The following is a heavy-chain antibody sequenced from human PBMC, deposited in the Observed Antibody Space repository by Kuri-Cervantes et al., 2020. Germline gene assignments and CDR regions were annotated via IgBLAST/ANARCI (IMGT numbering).Heavy chain of an antibody. D-gene: IGHD3-10*01. CDR2: ISWNSGSI. V-gene: IGHV3-9*01. CDR1: GFTFSSYG. CDR3: AKEDLVRGPLDY. Sequence: GGSLRLSCAASGFTFSSYGMHWVRQAPGKGLEWVSGISWNSGSIGYADSVKGRFTISRDNAKNSLYLQMNSLRAEDTALYYCAKEDLVRGPLDYWGQGTLVTVSS. J-gene: IGHJ4*02.